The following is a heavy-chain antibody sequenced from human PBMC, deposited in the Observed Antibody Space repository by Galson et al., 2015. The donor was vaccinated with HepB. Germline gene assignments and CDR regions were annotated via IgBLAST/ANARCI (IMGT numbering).Heavy chain of an antibody. Sequence: SVKVSCKASGYTFRRYGISWVRQAPGQGLEWMGWINTYNGNTKYAQKIQGRVTLTTDTSTSTVYMDLRGLRSDDTAVYYCARDHLLLRGMDVWGHGTTVTVSS. CDR3: ARDHLLLRGMDV. J-gene: IGHJ6*02. V-gene: IGHV1-18*01. D-gene: IGHD2/OR15-2a*01. CDR1: GYTFRRYG. CDR2: INTYNGNT.